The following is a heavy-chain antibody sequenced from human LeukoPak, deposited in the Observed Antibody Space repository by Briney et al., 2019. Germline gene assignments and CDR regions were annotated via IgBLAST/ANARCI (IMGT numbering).Heavy chain of an antibody. V-gene: IGHV6-1*01. CDR2: TYYRSRWYN. J-gene: IGHJ4*02. CDR1: GDSVSSNRAA. CDR3: AEGYGDHKVNFDY. Sequence: SQTLSLTCAISGDSVSSNRAAWNWIRQSPSRGLEWLGRTYYRSRWYNDYALSESSRLTINPDTSKNQFSLQLSSVTPEDTAVYYCAEGYGDHKVNFDYWGPGTLVTVSS. D-gene: IGHD4-17*01.